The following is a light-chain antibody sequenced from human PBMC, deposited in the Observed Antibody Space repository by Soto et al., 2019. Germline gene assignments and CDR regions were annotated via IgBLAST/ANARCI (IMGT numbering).Light chain of an antibody. CDR3: CSYAGSHYV. CDR2: EVS. Sequence: QSLLTQPASVSGSPGQSITISCTGTSSDVGSYNLVSWYQQHPGKAPKLMIYEVSKRPSGVSNRFSGSKSGNTASLTISGLQAEDEADYYCCSYAGSHYVFGTGTKVTVL. V-gene: IGLV2-23*02. CDR1: SSDVGSYNL. J-gene: IGLJ1*01.